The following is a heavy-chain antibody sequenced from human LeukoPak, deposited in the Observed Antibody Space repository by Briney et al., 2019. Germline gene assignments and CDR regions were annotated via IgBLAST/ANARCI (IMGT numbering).Heavy chain of an antibody. Sequence: NSGESLKISCKGSGYSFTSYWIGWVRQMPGKGLEWMGIIYPGDSDTRYSPSFQGQVTISADKSISTAYLQWSSLKASDTAMYYCARHQTSPAGREEGDAFDIWGQGTMVTVSS. CDR3: ARHQTSPAGREEGDAFDI. V-gene: IGHV5-51*01. CDR1: GYSFTSYW. D-gene: IGHD3-10*01. CDR2: IYPGDSDT. J-gene: IGHJ3*02.